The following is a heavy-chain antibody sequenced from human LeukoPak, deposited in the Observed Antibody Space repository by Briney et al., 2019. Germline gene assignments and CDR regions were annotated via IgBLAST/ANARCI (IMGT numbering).Heavy chain of an antibody. V-gene: IGHV1-18*01. CDR2: FSAYNGNT. CDR1: GYTFTIYG. CDR3: ARTESGYSYGYTYYYYGMDV. Sequence: ASVTVSFTSSGYTFTIYGISWVRQAPGQGLEWMGWFSAYNGNTNYAQKLQGRVTMTTDTSTSTAYMELRSLRSDDTAVYYCARTESGYSYGYTYYYYGMDVWSQGTTVTVSS. D-gene: IGHD5-18*01. J-gene: IGHJ6*02.